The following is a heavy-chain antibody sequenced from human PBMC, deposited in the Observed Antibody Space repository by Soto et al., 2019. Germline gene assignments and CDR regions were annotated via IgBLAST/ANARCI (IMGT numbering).Heavy chain of an antibody. J-gene: IGHJ6*03. CDR3: ARGLILWFGELSRRGGYYYYMDV. CDR1: GGSFSGYQ. CDR2: IKDSGNI. V-gene: IGHV4-34*01. D-gene: IGHD3-10*01. Sequence: QVQLQQWGAGLLKPSETLSLTCAVYGGSFSGYQWTWIRQTPGKGLEWIGEIKDSGNINYNPSLKGRVTIFLDTPKKQISLRLSSVTAADSAVYYCARGLILWFGELSRRGGYYYYMDVWGKGTTVTVSS.